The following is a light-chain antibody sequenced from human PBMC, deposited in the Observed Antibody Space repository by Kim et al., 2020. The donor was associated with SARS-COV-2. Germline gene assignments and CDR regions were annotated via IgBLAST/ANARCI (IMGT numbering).Light chain of an antibody. Sequence: SPGERATLACRASQSVSDNLAWYQQKPGQAPRLLIYGSSTRATGIPARFSGSGSGTEFTLTISSLQSEDFAVYYCQQYINWPPITFGQGTRLEIK. V-gene: IGKV3-15*01. J-gene: IGKJ5*01. CDR1: QSVSDN. CDR3: QQYINWPPIT. CDR2: GSS.